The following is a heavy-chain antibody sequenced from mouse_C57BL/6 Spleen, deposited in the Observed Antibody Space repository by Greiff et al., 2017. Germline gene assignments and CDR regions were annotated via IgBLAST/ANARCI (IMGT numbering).Heavy chain of an antibody. V-gene: IGHV5-6*02. J-gene: IGHJ4*01. Sequence: EVKLVESGGDLVKPGGSLKLSCAASGFTFSSYGMSWVRQTPDKRLEWVATISSGGSYTYYPDSVKGRFTISRDNAKNTLYLQMSRLKSEDTAMYYCARRDDGYYAMDYWGQGTSVTVSS. CDR1: GFTFSSYG. D-gene: IGHD2-3*01. CDR3: ARRDDGYYAMDY. CDR2: ISSGGSYT.